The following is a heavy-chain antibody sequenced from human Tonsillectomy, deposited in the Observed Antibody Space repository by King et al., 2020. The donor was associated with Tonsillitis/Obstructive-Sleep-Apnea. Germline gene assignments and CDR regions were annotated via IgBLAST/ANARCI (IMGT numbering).Heavy chain of an antibody. CDR2: SSVHNGDT. V-gene: IGHV1-18*01. CDR3: ARGRGKYCSGGSCEDFYYYMDV. J-gene: IGHJ6*03. CDR1: GYTFTSYD. Sequence: QLVQSGAEVKKPGASVKVSCKASGYTFTSYDISWVRQAPGQGLEWIGWSSVHNGDTNYAQKGQCRVTIITDTSTSTAYMELRSLGSDDTAVYYCARGRGKYCSGGSCEDFYYYMDVWGKGTTVSVSS. D-gene: IGHD2-15*01.